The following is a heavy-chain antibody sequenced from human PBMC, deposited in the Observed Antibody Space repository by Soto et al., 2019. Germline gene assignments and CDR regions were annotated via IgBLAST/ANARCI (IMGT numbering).Heavy chain of an antibody. CDR1: GFTFSSYA. Sequence: GGSLRLSYAASGFTFSSYAMSWVRQAPGKGLEWVSAISGSGGSTYYADSVKGRFTISRDNSKNTLYLQMNSLRAEDTAVYYCAKTFGRRDGYNYGYWGQGTLVTVSS. CDR2: ISGSGGST. D-gene: IGHD5-12*01. V-gene: IGHV3-23*01. CDR3: AKTFGRRDGYNYGY. J-gene: IGHJ4*02.